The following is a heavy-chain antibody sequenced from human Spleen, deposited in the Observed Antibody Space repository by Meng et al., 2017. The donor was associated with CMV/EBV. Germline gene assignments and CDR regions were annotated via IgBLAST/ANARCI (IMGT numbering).Heavy chain of an antibody. D-gene: IGHD2-2*01. V-gene: IGHV3-21*01. CDR1: GFTFSRFS. CDR2: IGSSSGYI. J-gene: IGHJ5*02. CDR3: ARDRLTDQSSTSLSNWFDP. Sequence: GGSLRLSCAASGFTFSRFSMNWVRQAPGKGLEWVSSIGSSSGYIYYADSMKGRCTISRDNAKNSLYLQMNSLRAEDTAVYYCARDRLTDQSSTSLSNWFDPWGQGTLVTVSS.